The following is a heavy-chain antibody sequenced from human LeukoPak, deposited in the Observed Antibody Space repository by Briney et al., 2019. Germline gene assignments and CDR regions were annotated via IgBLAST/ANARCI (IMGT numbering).Heavy chain of an antibody. D-gene: IGHD3-10*01. CDR3: ARGLSLWFGELSLGY. V-gene: IGHV4-34*01. J-gene: IGHJ4*02. Sequence: SETLSLTCAVYGGSFSGYYWSWIRQPPGKGLEWIGEINHSGSTNYNSSLKSRVTISVDTSKNQFSLKLSSVTAADTAVYYCARGLSLWFGELSLGYWGQGTLVTVSS. CDR1: GGSFSGYY. CDR2: INHSGST.